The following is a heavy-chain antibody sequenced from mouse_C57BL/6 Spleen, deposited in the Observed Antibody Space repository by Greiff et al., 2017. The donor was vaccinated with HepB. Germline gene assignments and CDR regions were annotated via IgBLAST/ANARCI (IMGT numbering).Heavy chain of an antibody. Sequence: EVMLVESGGDLVKPGGSLKLSCAASGFTFSSYGMSWVRQTPDKRLEWVATISSGGSYTYYPDSVTGRFTISRDNAKNTLYLQMSSLKSEDTAMYYCARSYYGGYFDYWGQGTTLTVSS. CDR2: ISSGGSYT. D-gene: IGHD1-1*02. CDR3: ARSYYGGYFDY. J-gene: IGHJ2*01. CDR1: GFTFSSYG. V-gene: IGHV5-6*01.